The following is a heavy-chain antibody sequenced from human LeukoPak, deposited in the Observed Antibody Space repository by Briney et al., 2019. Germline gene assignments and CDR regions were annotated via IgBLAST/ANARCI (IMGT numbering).Heavy chain of an antibody. J-gene: IGHJ4*02. Sequence: GESLKISCKGSGYNFTSYWNGWVRQMPGEGLEWMGIYFPGDSDTRYSPSFQGQFPISADKSSSTGYLQWSSLKASDTAMYYFARLGRSTCQPDLDYWGEGTLVTVSS. CDR2: YFPGDSDT. D-gene: IGHD1-26*01. CDR1: GYNFTSYW. CDR3: ARLGRSTCQPDLDY. V-gene: IGHV5-51*01.